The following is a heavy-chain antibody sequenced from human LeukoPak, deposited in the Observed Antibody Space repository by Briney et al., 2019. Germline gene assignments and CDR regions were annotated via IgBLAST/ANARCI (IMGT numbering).Heavy chain of an antibody. Sequence: ASVKVSCKASGYTFTIYYMHWVRQAPGQGLEWMGIINPSGGSTSYAQKFQGRVTMTRDTSISTAYMELSRLRSDDTALYYCARSEMADYWGQGTLVTVSS. D-gene: IGHD1-14*01. CDR1: GYTFTIYY. CDR2: INPSGGST. V-gene: IGHV1-46*01. CDR3: ARSEMADY. J-gene: IGHJ4*02.